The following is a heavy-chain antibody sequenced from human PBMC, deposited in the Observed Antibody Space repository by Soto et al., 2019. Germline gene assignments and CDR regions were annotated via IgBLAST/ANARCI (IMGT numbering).Heavy chain of an antibody. CDR3: AKDYPISGRYCGGSCKPYYYYGMDV. CDR2: IWYDGSNK. Sequence: PGGSLRLSCAASGFTFSSYGMHWVRQAPGKGLEWVAVIWYDGSNKYYADSVKGRFTISRDNSKNTLYLQMNSLRAEDTAVYYCAKDYPISGRYCGGSCKPYYYYGMDVWGQGTTVTVSS. CDR1: GFTFSSYG. D-gene: IGHD2-15*01. V-gene: IGHV3-30*02. J-gene: IGHJ6*02.